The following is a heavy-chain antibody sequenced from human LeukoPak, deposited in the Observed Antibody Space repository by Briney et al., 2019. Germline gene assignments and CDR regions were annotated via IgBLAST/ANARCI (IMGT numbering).Heavy chain of an antibody. CDR3: ARGRYYYDSSGYGDI. Sequence: GASVKVSCKASGYTFTGYYMHWVRQAPGQGLEWMGWINPNSGGTNYAQKFQGRVTMTRDTSISTAYMELSRLRSDDTAVYYCARGRYYYDSSGYGDIWGQGTMVTVSS. V-gene: IGHV1-2*02. CDR2: INPNSGGT. CDR1: GYTFTGYY. J-gene: IGHJ3*02. D-gene: IGHD3-22*01.